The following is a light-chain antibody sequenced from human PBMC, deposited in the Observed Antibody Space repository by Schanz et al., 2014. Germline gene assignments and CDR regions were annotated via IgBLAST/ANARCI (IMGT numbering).Light chain of an antibody. CDR1: ESISDN. V-gene: IGKV3-15*01. CDR2: GAS. Sequence: EIVMTQSPATLSVSPGERATLSCRASESISDNLAWYQHKPGQAPRLLIYGASTRATGIPARFSGGGSGTEFTLTISSLQSEDFAVYYCQQYGSSLWTFGQGTKVEIK. J-gene: IGKJ1*01. CDR3: QQYGSSLWT.